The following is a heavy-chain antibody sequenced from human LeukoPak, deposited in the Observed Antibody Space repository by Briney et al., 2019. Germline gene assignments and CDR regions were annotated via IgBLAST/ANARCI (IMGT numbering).Heavy chain of an antibody. CDR1: GGSISTYY. CDR2: IFYSGST. CDR3: AKSNGYGLVDI. D-gene: IGHD3-10*01. V-gene: IGHV4-59*12. J-gene: IGHJ3*02. Sequence: SETLSLTCTVSGGSISTYYWNWIRQPPGKGLEWIGNIFYSGSTYYSPSLRSRVTISLDTSRNQFSLKLNSVTAADTAVYYCAKSNGYGLVDIWGQGTMVTVSS.